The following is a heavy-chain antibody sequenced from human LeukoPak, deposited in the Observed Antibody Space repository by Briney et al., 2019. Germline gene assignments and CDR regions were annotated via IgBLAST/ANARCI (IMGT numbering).Heavy chain of an antibody. Sequence: ASVKVSCKASGYTFTSYDINWVRQATGQGLEWMGWMNPNSGNTGYAQKFQGRVTMTRNTSISTAYMELSSLRSEDTAVYYCARAVRRDTAMVTGYWGQGTLVTVSS. CDR3: ARAVRRDTAMVTGY. V-gene: IGHV1-8*01. CDR2: MNPNSGNT. CDR1: GYTFTSYD. J-gene: IGHJ4*02. D-gene: IGHD5-18*01.